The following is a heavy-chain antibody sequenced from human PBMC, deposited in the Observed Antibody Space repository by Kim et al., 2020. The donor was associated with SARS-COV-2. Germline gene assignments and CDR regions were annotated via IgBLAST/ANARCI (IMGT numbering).Heavy chain of an antibody. CDR2: YPGDYDT. V-gene: IGHV5-51*01. CDR3: ARIGDY. D-gene: IGHD2-15*01. J-gene: IGHJ4*02. Sequence: YPGDYDTRYSPSFQGQVTISADKSISTAYLQLSSLKASDTAMYYCARIGDYWGQGTLVTVSS.